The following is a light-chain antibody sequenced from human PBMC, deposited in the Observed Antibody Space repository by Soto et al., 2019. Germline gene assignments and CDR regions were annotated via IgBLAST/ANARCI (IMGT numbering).Light chain of an antibody. CDR1: QSISSW. V-gene: IGKV1-5*01. CDR2: DAS. J-gene: IGKJ1*01. Sequence: DIQMTQSPSTLSASVGDRVTITCRAGQSISSWLAWYQQKPGKAPKLLIYDASSLESGVPSRFSGSGSGTEFTLNISSLQPDDFATYYCQQYNSYSGTFGQGTKVEIK. CDR3: QQYNSYSGT.